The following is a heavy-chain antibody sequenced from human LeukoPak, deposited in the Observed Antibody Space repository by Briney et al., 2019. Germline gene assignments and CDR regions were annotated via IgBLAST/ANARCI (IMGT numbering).Heavy chain of an antibody. CDR2: ISGYSGNT. CDR1: GDTSTKYC. J-gene: IGHJ4*02. D-gene: IGHD2-21*02. V-gene: IGHV1-18*01. Sequence: ASVKVSCKASGDTSTKYCISCVRQAPGQGLEWMGRISGYSGNTNYAPKLQGRVTMTTDTSTSTAYMELRSLTSAETRTYYCARLGVTYGDPLEYDYWGQGTLVTVSS. CDR3: ARLGVTYGDPLEYDY.